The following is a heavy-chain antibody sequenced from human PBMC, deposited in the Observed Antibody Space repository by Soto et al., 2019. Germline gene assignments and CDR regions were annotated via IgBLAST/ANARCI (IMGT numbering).Heavy chain of an antibody. V-gene: IGHV4-59*01. D-gene: IGHD1-7*01. CDR1: GGSISSYY. CDR2: IYYSGST. Sequence: SETLSLTCTVSGGSISSYYWSWIRQPPGKGLEWIGYIYYSGSTNYNPSLKSRVTISVDTSKNQFSLKLSSVTAADTAVYHCARRYGTTFDYWGQGTLVTVSS. CDR3: ARRYGTTFDY. J-gene: IGHJ4*02.